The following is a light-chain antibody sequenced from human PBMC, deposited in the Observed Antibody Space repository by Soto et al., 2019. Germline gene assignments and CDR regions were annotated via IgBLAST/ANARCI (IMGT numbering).Light chain of an antibody. CDR3: QQYGSSPLT. V-gene: IGKV3-20*01. Sequence: EIVLTQSPGTLSLSPGERATLSCRASQSVSSSYLAWYQQKPGQAPRLLIYGASSSATGIPDRFSGSGSGTAFPLTFSRLEPEVYAVYYCQQYGSSPLTFGGGTQVEIK. J-gene: IGKJ4*01. CDR1: QSVSSSY. CDR2: GAS.